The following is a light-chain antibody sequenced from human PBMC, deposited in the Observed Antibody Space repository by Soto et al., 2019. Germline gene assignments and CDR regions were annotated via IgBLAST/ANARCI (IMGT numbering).Light chain of an antibody. CDR2: GAS. CDR3: QQYGRSPPFA. CDR1: QSVSSNY. Sequence: EIVLTQSPGNLSLSPGERATLSCRASQSVSSNYKAWDRQNPGQAPRLLIYGASTRPTGIPDRFSGSGSGTDFSLTISRLEPEDFAVYFCQQYGRSPPFAFGQGTKVEIK. V-gene: IGKV3-20*01. J-gene: IGKJ2*01.